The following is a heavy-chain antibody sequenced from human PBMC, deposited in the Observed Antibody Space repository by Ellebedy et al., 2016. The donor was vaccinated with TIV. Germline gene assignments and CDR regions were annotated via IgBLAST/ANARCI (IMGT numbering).Heavy chain of an antibody. J-gene: IGHJ4*02. D-gene: IGHD5-12*01. Sequence: SETLSLXCTVSGGSTISTYYYWGWIRQPPGKGLEWIGSIYYSGSTFYNPSLKSRVTISVDTSKNHFSLRLSSVTAADTALYYCARVGYIGGYDFGSADYWGQGILVTVSS. CDR1: GGSTISTYYY. CDR3: ARVGYIGGYDFGSADY. CDR2: IYYSGST. V-gene: IGHV4-39*07.